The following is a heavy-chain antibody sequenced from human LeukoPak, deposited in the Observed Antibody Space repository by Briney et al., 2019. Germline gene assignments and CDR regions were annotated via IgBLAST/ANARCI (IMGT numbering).Heavy chain of an antibody. V-gene: IGHV1-2*06. CDR2: INPNSGGT. CDR1: GYTFTSYY. J-gene: IGHJ4*02. D-gene: IGHD3-16*02. CDR3: ARAKRVTFGGVIVTSFDY. Sequence: ASVKVSCKASGYTFTSYYMHWVRQAPGQGLEWMGRINPNSGGTNYAQKFQGRVTMTRDTSISTAYMELSRLRSDGTAVYYCARAKRVTFGGVIVTSFDYWGQGTLVTVSS.